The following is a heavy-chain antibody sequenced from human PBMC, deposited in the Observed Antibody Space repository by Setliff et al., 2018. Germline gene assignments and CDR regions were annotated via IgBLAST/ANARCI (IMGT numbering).Heavy chain of an antibody. J-gene: IGHJ4*02. CDR3: LGAGTCSY. Sequence: GWSLRLSCVGTGFSFRNCWASWVRQAPGKGPEWVASINPGGSEKYYVDSVRGRFTISRDNTRNSLSLQMNSLRSDDTAVYYCLGAGTCSYWGQGTRVTVSS. D-gene: IGHD3-10*02. CDR2: INPGGSEK. V-gene: IGHV3-7*01. CDR1: GFSFRNCW.